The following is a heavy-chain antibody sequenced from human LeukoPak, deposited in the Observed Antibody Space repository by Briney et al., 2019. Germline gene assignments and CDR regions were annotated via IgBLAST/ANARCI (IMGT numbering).Heavy chain of an antibody. V-gene: IGHV3-30*02. CDR1: GFTFSSFG. CDR2: IRYDGNNE. J-gene: IGHJ4*02. Sequence: GGSLRLSCAASGFTFSSFGMHWVRQAPGKGLQWVAFIRYDGNNEYYADSVKGRFTISRDNAKNSLYLQMNSLRVEDTALYYCARRAPSHDFDDWGQGTLVTVSS. CDR3: ARRAPSHDFDD.